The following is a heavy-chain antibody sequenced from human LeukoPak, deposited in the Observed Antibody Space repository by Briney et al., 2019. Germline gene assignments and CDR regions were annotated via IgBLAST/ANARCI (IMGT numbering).Heavy chain of an antibody. CDR2: IYYSGST. CDR1: GGSISSGGYY. Sequence: KPSETLSLTCTVSGGSISSGGYYWSWIRQHPGKGLEWIGYIYYSGSTYYNPSLKSRVTISVHTSKNQFSLKLRSVTAADTAVYYCARGRYFDWLSHFDYWGQGTLVTVSS. CDR3: ARGRYFDWLSHFDY. D-gene: IGHD3-9*01. J-gene: IGHJ4*02. V-gene: IGHV4-31*03.